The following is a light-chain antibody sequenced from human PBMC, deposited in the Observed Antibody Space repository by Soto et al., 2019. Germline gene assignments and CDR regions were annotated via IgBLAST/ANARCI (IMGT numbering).Light chain of an antibody. CDR1: ESINSW. CDR3: QQYNHWYT. Sequence: DIQMTQSPSTLSASVGDRVTITCRASESINSWLAWYQQKPGKAPKLLIYKASSLQSGVPSRFSGSGSGTEFTLTISSLQPDDFAPYYCQQYNHWYTFGQGTKLEIK. V-gene: IGKV1-5*03. J-gene: IGKJ2*01. CDR2: KAS.